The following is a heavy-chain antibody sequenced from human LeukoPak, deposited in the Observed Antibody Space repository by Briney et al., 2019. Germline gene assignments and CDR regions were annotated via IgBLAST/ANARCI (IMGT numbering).Heavy chain of an antibody. J-gene: IGHJ3*02. CDR2: IKQDGSEK. D-gene: IGHD3-22*01. CDR1: GFTFSSYW. CDR3: ARDFLSPTDSLPYDAFDI. V-gene: IGHV3-7*01. Sequence: GGSLRLSCAASGFTFSSYWMSWVRQAPGKGLGWVANIKQDGSEKYYVDSVKGRFTISRGNAKNSLYLQMNSLRAEDTAVYYSARDFLSPTDSLPYDAFDIWGQGTMVTVSS.